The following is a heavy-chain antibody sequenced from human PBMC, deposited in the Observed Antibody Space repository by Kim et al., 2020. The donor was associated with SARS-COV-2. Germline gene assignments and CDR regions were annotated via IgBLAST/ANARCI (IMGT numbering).Heavy chain of an antibody. CDR3: ARDGNNI. D-gene: IGHD1-1*01. Sequence: SETLSLTCTVSGGSISSGGYYWSWIRQPAGKGLEWIGSINASGSTNYNPSLKSRVTISVDTSKNQLSLNLSSVTAADTAVYYGARDGNNIRGQGTLVTVSS. V-gene: IGHV4-61*02. CDR2: INASGST. CDR1: GGSISSGGYY. J-gene: IGHJ4*02.